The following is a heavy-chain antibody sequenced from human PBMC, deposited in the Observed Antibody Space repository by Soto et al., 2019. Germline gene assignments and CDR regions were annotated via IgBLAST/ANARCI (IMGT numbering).Heavy chain of an antibody. D-gene: IGHD3-10*01. CDR1: GGSISSYY. V-gene: IGHV4-59*01. Sequence: PSETLSLTFTVSGGSISSYYWSWIRQPPGKGLEWILYIHHSGSTNYNPSLKSLVIISVETSKKKYSLKLRSVTAADTAVYYCARDIGVRGVIIGPAYYYGMDXWGQGTTVTVS. CDR3: ARDIGVRGVIIGPAYYYGMDX. J-gene: IGHJ6*02. CDR2: IHHSGST.